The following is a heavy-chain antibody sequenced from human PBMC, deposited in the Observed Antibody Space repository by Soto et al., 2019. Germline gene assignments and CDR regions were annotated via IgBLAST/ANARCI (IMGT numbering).Heavy chain of an antibody. CDR2: ILYDGSNQ. V-gene: IGHV3-33*06. Sequence: QVQLVESGGGVVQPGRSLRLSCAASGFTFSSYAMHWVRQAPGKGLEWVAAILYDGSNQYYADAVKCRFTISRDNSKNTMYLQMNSLRVEDTAVYYCAKEGRVGYSTRIFRRDNWFDPWGQGTPVTVSS. CDR3: AKEGRVGYSTRIFRRDNWFDP. D-gene: IGHD6-13*01. CDR1: GFTFSSYA. J-gene: IGHJ5*02.